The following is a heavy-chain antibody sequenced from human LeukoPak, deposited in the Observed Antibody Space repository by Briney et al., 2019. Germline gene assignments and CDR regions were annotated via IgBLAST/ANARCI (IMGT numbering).Heavy chain of an antibody. CDR3: AKGAPIRYFDWLFGAFDI. V-gene: IGHV3-7*03. J-gene: IGHJ3*02. CDR1: GFTFSSYW. CDR2: IKQDGSEI. Sequence: GGSLRLSCAASGFTFSSYWLSWVRQAPGKGLEWVANIKQDGSEIYYADSVKGRFTISRDNAKNSLYLQMNSLRAEDTALYYCAKGAPIRYFDWLFGAFDIWGQGTMVTVSS. D-gene: IGHD3-9*01.